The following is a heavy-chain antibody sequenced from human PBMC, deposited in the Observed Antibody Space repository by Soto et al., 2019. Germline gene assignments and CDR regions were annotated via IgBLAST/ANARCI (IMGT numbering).Heavy chain of an antibody. CDR1: GYSFTSYW. J-gene: IGHJ6*03. V-gene: IGHV5-51*01. Sequence: PGESLKISCKGSGYSFTSYWIGWVRQMPGKGLEWMGIIYPGDSDTRYSPSFQGQVTISADKSISTAYLQWSSLKASDTAMYYCARHQNEYSGYDSEGVVEDYYYYMDVWGKGTTVTVSS. D-gene: IGHD5-12*01. CDR2: IYPGDSDT. CDR3: ARHQNEYSGYDSEGVVEDYYYYMDV.